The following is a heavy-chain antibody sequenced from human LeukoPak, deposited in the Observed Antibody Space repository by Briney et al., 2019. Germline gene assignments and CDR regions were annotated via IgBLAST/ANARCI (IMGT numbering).Heavy chain of an antibody. CDR1: GFTFSSYG. CDR2: IWYDGSNK. Sequence: PGGSLRLSCAASGFTFSSYGMHWVRQAPGKGLEWVAVIWYDGSNKYYADSVKGRFTISRDNSKNTLYLQMNSLRAEDTAVYYCARDPDNYGDYASDAFDIWGQGTMVTVSS. J-gene: IGHJ3*02. CDR3: ARDPDNYGDYASDAFDI. D-gene: IGHD4-17*01. V-gene: IGHV3-33*01.